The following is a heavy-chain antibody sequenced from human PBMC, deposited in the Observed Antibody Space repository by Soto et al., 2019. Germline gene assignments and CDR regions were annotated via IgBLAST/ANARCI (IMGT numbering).Heavy chain of an antibody. V-gene: IGHV3-11*05. CDR1: GFTFSDYY. Sequence: QVQLVESGGGLVKPGGSLRLSCAASGFTFSDYYMSWIRQAPGKGLEWVSYISSSSSYTNYADSVKGRFTISRDNAKNSLYLQMNSLRAEDTAVYYCARDADILTGSDAFDIWGQVTMVTVSS. CDR3: ARDADILTGSDAFDI. CDR2: ISSSSSYT. J-gene: IGHJ3*02. D-gene: IGHD3-9*01.